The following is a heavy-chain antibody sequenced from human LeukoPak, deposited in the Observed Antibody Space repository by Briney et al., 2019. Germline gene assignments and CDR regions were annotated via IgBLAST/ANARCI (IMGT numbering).Heavy chain of an antibody. J-gene: IGHJ4*02. V-gene: IGHV3-15*01. D-gene: IGHD4/OR15-4a*01. CDR1: RFTFSNAW. CDR2: IKSKVDGETT. Sequence: PGGSLRLSCAASRFTFSNAWMNWVRQAPGKGLEWVGRIKSKVDGETTDYAAPVKGRFTISRDDSNNMVYLQMNSLKIEDTAVYYCXXXXXNYXXYDFDYWGQGTLVTVSS. CDR3: XXXXXNYXXYDFDY.